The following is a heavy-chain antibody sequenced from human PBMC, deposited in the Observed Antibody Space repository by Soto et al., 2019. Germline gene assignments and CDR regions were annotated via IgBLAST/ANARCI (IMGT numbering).Heavy chain of an antibody. CDR1: GYSISSGYY. CDR2: IYHSGNT. D-gene: IGHD5-12*01. CDR3: ARGADIEATTGDAFDI. J-gene: IGHJ3*02. V-gene: IGHV4-38-2*01. Sequence: SETLSLTCAVSGYSISSGYYCGWIRQPPGKGLEWIGSIYHSGNTYYNPSLKSRVTISLDTSKTQFSLKLSSVTAADTAVYYCARGADIEATTGDAFDIWGQGTMVTVSS.